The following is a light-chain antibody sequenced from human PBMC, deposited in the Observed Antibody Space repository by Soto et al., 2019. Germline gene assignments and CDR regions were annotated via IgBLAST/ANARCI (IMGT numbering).Light chain of an antibody. CDR1: QSVSSN. Sequence: EIVMTQSPATLSVSPGERATLSCRASQSVSSNLAWYQQKPGQVPRVLIYGASTRATGTPARFSGSGSGTEFTLTINSLQSKDFAVYYGQQYKNWPYTFGQGTKLEIK. V-gene: IGKV3-15*01. J-gene: IGKJ2*01. CDR3: QQYKNWPYT. CDR2: GAS.